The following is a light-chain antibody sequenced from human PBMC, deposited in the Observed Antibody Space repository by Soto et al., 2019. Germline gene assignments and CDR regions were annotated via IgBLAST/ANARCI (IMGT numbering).Light chain of an antibody. V-gene: IGLV2-8*02. CDR1: SSDVGGFIY. CDR3: SSCAGSDRFV. J-gene: IGLJ1*01. Sequence: QSVLTKPPSTSRSPGQSVTISCTGNSSDVGGFIYVSWYQQHPGKAPKLIIYEVSKRPSGVPDRFSGSKSGITACLTVSGLQSDDEADYFCSSCAGSDRFVFGTGTKVTVL. CDR2: EVS.